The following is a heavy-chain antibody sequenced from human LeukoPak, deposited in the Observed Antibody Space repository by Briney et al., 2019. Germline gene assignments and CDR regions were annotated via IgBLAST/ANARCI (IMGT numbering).Heavy chain of an antibody. V-gene: IGHV4-59*01. CDR3: ARARNYYDSSDYYYEGDAFDI. CDR2: IYYSGST. J-gene: IGHJ3*02. CDR1: GGSISNYY. Sequence: SETLSLTCTVSGGSISNYYWNWIRQPPGKGLEWIGYIYYSGSTHYNPSLKSRVTISVDTSKNQFSLKLSSVTAADTAVYFCARARNYYDSSDYYYEGDAFDIWGQGTMVTVSS. D-gene: IGHD3-22*01.